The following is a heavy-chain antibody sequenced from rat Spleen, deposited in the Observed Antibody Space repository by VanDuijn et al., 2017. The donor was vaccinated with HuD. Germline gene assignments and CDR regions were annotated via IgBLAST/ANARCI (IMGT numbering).Heavy chain of an antibody. D-gene: IGHD1-12*02. CDR1: GFNLNDYW. CDR2: INKDGSTR. J-gene: IGHJ2*01. V-gene: IGHV4-2*01. Sequence: EVTLVESGGGLVQPGRSLKISCAASGFNLNDYWMGWVRQAPGKGLEWIGEINKDGSTRNYAPSLKDKFTISRDDAQNTLYLQMSILGSEDTAIYYCARNYYDGSFDYWGQGVMVTVSS. CDR3: ARNYYDGSFDY.